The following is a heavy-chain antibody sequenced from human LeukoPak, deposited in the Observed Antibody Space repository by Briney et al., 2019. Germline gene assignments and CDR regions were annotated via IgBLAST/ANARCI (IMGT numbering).Heavy chain of an antibody. CDR2: IYSGGST. CDR1: GFTFRSYG. CDR3: ARRAGAYSHPYDY. V-gene: IGHV3-53*01. J-gene: IGHJ4*02. D-gene: IGHD4/OR15-4a*01. Sequence: PGGSLRLSCVAAGFTFRSYGMSWVRQAPGKGLEWVSFIYSGGSTYYADSVKGRFTISRDNSKNTLYLQMNSLRADDTAVYYCARRAGAYSHPYDYWGQGTLVTVSS.